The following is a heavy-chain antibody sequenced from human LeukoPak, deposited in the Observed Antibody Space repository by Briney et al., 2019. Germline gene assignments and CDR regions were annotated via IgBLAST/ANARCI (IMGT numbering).Heavy chain of an antibody. CDR3: ARVLAHLDI. J-gene: IGHJ3*02. V-gene: IGHV4-30-2*01. CDR2: IYHSGST. CDR1: TGSISSGGYY. Sequence: PSETLSLTCTVSTGSISSGGYYWSWIRQPPGKGLEWIGYIYHSGSTYYNPSLKSRVTISVDRSKNQFSLKVTSVTVADTAVYYCARVLAHLDIWGQGTMVTVSS.